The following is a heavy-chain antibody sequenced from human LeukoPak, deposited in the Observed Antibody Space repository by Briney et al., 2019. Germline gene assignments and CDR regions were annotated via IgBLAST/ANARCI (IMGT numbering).Heavy chain of an antibody. D-gene: IGHD1-20*01. Sequence: GGSLRLSCAASGFTFSSYAMSWVRQAPGKGLEWVSAISGSGGSTYYADSVKGRFTISRDNSKSTLYLQMNSLRAEDTAVYYCAKAGITGTTRSNWFDPWGQGTLVTVSS. CDR3: AKAGITGTTRSNWFDP. CDR2: ISGSGGST. CDR1: GFTFSSYA. J-gene: IGHJ5*02. V-gene: IGHV3-23*01.